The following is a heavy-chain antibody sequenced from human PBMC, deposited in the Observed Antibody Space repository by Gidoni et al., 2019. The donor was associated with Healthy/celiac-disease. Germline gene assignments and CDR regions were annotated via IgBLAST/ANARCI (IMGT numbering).Heavy chain of an antibody. D-gene: IGHD3-10*01. Sequence: QVQLQESGPGLVKPSETLSLTCTVSGYSISSGYYWGWIRQPPGKGLEWIGSIYHSGSTYYNPSLKSRVTISVDTSKNQFSLKLSSVTAADTAVYYCARSRGSMEWGYFDYWGQGTLVTVSS. V-gene: IGHV4-38-2*02. J-gene: IGHJ4*02. CDR3: ARSRGSMEWGYFDY. CDR1: GYSISSGYY. CDR2: IYHSGST.